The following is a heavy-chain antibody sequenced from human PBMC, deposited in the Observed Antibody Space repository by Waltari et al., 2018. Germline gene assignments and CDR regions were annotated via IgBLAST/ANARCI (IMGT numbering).Heavy chain of an antibody. V-gene: IGHV1-69*01. CDR2: IIPIFGTA. D-gene: IGHD4-4*01. CDR3: ATTVTTFYYYYMDV. CDR1: GGTFSSYA. J-gene: IGHJ6*03. Sequence: QVQLVQSGAEVKKPGSSVTVSCKASGGTFSSYAISWVRQAPGQGLGWMGGIIPIFGTANYAQKFQGRVTMTADESTSTAYMELSSLRSEDTAVYYCATTVTTFYYYYMDVWGKGTTVTVSS.